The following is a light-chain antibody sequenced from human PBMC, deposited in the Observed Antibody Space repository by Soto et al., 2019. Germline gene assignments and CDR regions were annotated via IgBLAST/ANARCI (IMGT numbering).Light chain of an antibody. CDR1: QNIYNY. CDR2: AAS. V-gene: IGKV1-39*01. CDR3: QHSYTAPPFT. J-gene: IGKJ2*01. Sequence: DIQMTQSPSSLSASVGASVTITCRASQNIYNYLNWYQQKPGKAPRLLIYAASTLHSGVPSRFTGSGSGTDFSLTINDLQPEDFATYYCQHSYTAPPFTFGQGTRLEI.